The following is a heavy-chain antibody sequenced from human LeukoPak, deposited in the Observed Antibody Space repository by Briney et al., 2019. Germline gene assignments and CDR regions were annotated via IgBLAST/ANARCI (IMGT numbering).Heavy chain of an antibody. Sequence: PGGSLRLSCAASGFTFSSYAMHWVRQAPGKGLEWVAVISYDGSNKYYADSVKGRFTISRDNSKNTLYLRMNSLRAEDTAVYYCARHGWNFHSGTYYTFDPWGQGTLVTVSS. J-gene: IGHJ5*02. CDR3: ARHGWNFHSGTYYTFDP. V-gene: IGHV3-30*04. D-gene: IGHD3-10*01. CDR2: ISYDGSNK. CDR1: GFTFSSYA.